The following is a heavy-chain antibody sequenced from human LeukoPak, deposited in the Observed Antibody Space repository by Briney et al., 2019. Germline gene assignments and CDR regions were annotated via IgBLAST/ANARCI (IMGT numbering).Heavy chain of an antibody. CDR1: GFTLSNPW. V-gene: IGHV3-15*01. CDR3: RVSTVTTYYYYYMDV. J-gene: IGHJ6*03. D-gene: IGHD4-17*01. Sequence: GGSLRLSCAASGFTLSNPWMSWVRQAPGQGLEWVGRIKSKTDGGTTDYAAPVKGRFTISRDDSKNTLYLHMNSLKTEDTAVYYCRVSTVTTYYYYYMDVWGKGTTVTVSS. CDR2: IKSKTDGGTT.